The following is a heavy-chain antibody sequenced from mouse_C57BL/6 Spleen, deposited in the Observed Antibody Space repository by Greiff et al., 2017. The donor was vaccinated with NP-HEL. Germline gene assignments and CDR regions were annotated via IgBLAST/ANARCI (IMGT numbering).Heavy chain of an antibody. CDR2: IYPGSGST. CDR3: ATGGSSLYAMDY. V-gene: IGHV1-55*01. J-gene: IGHJ4*01. D-gene: IGHD1-1*01. Sequence: VKLQQPGAELVKPGASVKMSCKASGYTFTSYWITWVKQRPGQGLEWIGDIYPGSGSTNYNEKFKSKATLTVDTSSSTAYMQLSSLTSEDSAVYYCATGGSSLYAMDYWGQGTSVTVSS. CDR1: GYTFTSYW.